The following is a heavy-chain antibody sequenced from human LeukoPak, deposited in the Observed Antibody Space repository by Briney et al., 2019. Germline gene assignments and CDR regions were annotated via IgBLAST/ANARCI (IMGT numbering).Heavy chain of an antibody. CDR2: ISYDGSNK. V-gene: IGHV3-30*04. J-gene: IGHJ6*02. CDR1: GFTFSSYA. CDR3: ARVLQTGTTPIGGMDV. D-gene: IGHD4-17*01. Sequence: GGSLRLSCAAYGFTFSSYAMHWVRQAPGKGLEWVAVISYDGSNKYYADSVKGRFTISRDNSKNTLYLQMNSLRAEDTAVYYCARVLQTGTTPIGGMDVWGQGTTVTVSS.